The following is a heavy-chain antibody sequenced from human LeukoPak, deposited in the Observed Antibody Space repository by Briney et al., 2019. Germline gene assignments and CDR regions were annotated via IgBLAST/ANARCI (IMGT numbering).Heavy chain of an antibody. J-gene: IGHJ4*02. D-gene: IGHD3-22*01. CDR2: ISAYNGNT. CDR1: GYTFASYG. V-gene: IGHV1-18*01. CDR3: ARNTYHYDSRGYFYFDY. Sequence: ASVKVSCKASGYTFASYGISWMRQAPGQGLEWMGWISAYNGNTNYAQRLQGRVTMTTDTSTSTAYMELRSLTADDTAVYYCARNTYHYDSRGYFYFDYWGQGTLVTVSS.